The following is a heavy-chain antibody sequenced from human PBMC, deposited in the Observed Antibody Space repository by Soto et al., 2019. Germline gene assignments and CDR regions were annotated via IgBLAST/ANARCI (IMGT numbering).Heavy chain of an antibody. CDR2: IDLSDSQT. CDR3: ACIITGTPQRDY. V-gene: IGHV5-10-1*01. D-gene: IGHD1-20*01. Sequence: GESLKISCKGSGYSFAGYWITWVRQKPGKGLEWMGRIDLSDSQTYYSPSFRGHVTISVTKSITTVFLQWSSLRASDTAMYYCACIITGTPQRDYWGQGTLVTVSS. CDR1: GYSFAGYW. J-gene: IGHJ4*02.